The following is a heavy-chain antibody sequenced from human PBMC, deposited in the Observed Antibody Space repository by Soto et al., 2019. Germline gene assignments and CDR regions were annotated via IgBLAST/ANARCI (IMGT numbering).Heavy chain of an antibody. J-gene: IGHJ6*02. CDR3: ARDRREQLGPPYYYGMDV. CDR2: IIPIFGTA. CDR1: GGTFSSYA. V-gene: IGHV1-69*06. Sequence: ASVKVSCKASGGTFSSYAISWVRQAPGQGLEWMGGIIPIFGTANYAQKFQGRVTITADKSTSTAYMELSSLRSEDTAVYYCARDRREQLGPPYYYGMDVWGQGTTVTVSS. D-gene: IGHD6-13*01.